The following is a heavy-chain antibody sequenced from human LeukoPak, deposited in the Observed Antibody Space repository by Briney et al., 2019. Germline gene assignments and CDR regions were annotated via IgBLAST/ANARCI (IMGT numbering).Heavy chain of an antibody. CDR3: ARPGSGSYSDY. D-gene: IGHD3-10*01. J-gene: IGHJ4*02. CDR2: ISSSGSTI. CDR1: GFTFSSYE. Sequence: PGGSLRLSCAASGFTFSSYEMNWVRQAPGKGLEWVSYISSSGSTIYYADSVKGRFTISRDNARNSLHLQMNSLRAEDTAVYYCARPGSGSYSDYWGQGTLVTVSS. V-gene: IGHV3-48*03.